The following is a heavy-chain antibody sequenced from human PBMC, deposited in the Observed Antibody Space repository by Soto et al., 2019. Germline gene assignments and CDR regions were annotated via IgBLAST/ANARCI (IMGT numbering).Heavy chain of an antibody. J-gene: IGHJ6*02. V-gene: IGHV4-30-4*02. CDR1: GGSISSGYYY. CDR3: AKVISAVAEIYYYGMDV. D-gene: IGHD6-19*01. Sequence: PSETLSLTCSVSGGSISSGYYYWSWIRQPPGKGLEWIGNIYYSGNTYYNPSLKSRLIISIDNSKNTLYLQMNSLRAEDTAVYYCAKVISAVAEIYYYGMDVWGQGTTVTVSS. CDR2: IYYSGNT.